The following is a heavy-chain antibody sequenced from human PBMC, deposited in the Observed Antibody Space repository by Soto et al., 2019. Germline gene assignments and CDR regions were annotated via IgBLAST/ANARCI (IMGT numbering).Heavy chain of an antibody. Sequence: GGSLRLSCAASGFTFSSYSMNWVRQAPGKGLEWVSYISSSSSTIYYADSVKGRFTISRDNAKNSLYLQMNSLRAEDTAVYYCAREYYSNGGSCMDVWGKGTTVTVSS. V-gene: IGHV3-48*01. D-gene: IGHD4-4*01. J-gene: IGHJ6*03. CDR2: ISSSSSTI. CDR3: AREYYSNGGSCMDV. CDR1: GFTFSSYS.